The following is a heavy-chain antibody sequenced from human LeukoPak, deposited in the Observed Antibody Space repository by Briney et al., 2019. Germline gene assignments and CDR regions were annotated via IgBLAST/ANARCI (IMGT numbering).Heavy chain of an antibody. D-gene: IGHD5-24*01. J-gene: IGHJ3*02. CDR1: GGSISSGSYY. V-gene: IGHV4-61*02. CDR3: ARDLIGGAYNSGDAFDI. Sequence: SETLSLTCTVSGGSISSGSYYWSWIRQPAGKGLEWIGRIYTSGSTNYNPSLKSRVTISVDTSKNQLSLKLSSVTAADTAVYYCARDLIGGAYNSGDAFDIWGQGTMVTVSS. CDR2: IYTSGST.